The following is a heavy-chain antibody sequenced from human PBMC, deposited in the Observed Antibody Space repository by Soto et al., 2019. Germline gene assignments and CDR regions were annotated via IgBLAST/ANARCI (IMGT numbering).Heavy chain of an antibody. Sequence: EVQLLESGGGLARPGGSLRLSCVASGFTFSDYAMTWVRQAPGKGLEWVATISATGGNIEYTDSLKGRFTISRDNSKNTLYLLLNGLTSDDTAVHYGAKVAGGLGYFDLWGRGTLVTVSS. J-gene: IGHJ2*01. D-gene: IGHD3-16*01. CDR2: ISATGGNI. V-gene: IGHV3-23*01. CDR1: GFTFSDYA. CDR3: AKVAGGLGYFDL.